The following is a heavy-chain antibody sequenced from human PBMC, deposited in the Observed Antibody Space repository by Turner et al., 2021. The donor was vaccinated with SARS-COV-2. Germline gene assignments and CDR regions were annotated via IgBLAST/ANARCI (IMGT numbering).Heavy chain of an antibody. CDR1: GYTFAGYY. Sequence: QVQLMQSGAEVKKPGASVKVSCKASGYTFAGYYIHWVRQAPGQGLKWMGWINPNSGGTNYAQRFQGRVTMTGDTSISTAYMELSTLRSDDTAVYYCARSVSWLQSLTVDYWGQGTLVTVSS. CDR2: INPNSGGT. CDR3: ARSVSWLQSLTVDY. J-gene: IGHJ4*02. D-gene: IGHD5-12*01. V-gene: IGHV1-2*02.